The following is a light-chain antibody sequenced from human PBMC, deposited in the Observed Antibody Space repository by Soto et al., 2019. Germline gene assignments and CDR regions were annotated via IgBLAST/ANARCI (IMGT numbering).Light chain of an antibody. CDR2: VAS. V-gene: IGKV1-27*01. CDR3: RKYNSAPLT. CDR1: QGISNY. J-gene: IGKJ1*01. Sequence: DIQMTQSPSSLSASVGDRVTITCRASQGISNYLAWYQQQPGKVPKLLIYVASTLQSRVPSRFSGSGSGTDFTLTISSLQHEDVATYYCRKYNSAPLTFGLGTQVEIK.